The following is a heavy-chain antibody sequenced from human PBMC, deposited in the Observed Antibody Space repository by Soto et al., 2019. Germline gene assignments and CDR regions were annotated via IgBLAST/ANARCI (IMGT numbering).Heavy chain of an antibody. V-gene: IGHV1-18*03. D-gene: IGHD6-25*01. CDR2: VSAYNGNT. Sequence: QVQLVQSGAEVKKPGASVKVSCKASGYTFTSYGISWVRQASGQVLEWMGWVSAYNGNTKYAQKIQGRVAMTTATSTSPAQMQLRSLRSPALALYYSARLMANKRHDGGGLDTWGQGARVTVPS. CDR1: GYTFTSYG. J-gene: IGHJ5*02. CDR3: ARLMANKRHDGGGLDT.